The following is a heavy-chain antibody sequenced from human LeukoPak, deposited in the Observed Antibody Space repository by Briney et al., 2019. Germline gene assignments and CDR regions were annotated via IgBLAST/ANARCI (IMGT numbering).Heavy chain of an antibody. J-gene: IGHJ4*02. Sequence: ASVKVSCKASGYIFTGYHIHWVRQALGQGLEWMGWISPNSGGTNYAQKLQGRVTMTTDTSTSTAYMELRSLRSDDTAVYYCARVGWVAGRRYFDYWGQGTLVTVSS. CDR3: ARVGWVAGRRYFDY. CDR2: ISPNSGGT. V-gene: IGHV1-18*04. D-gene: IGHD6-19*01. CDR1: GYIFTGYH.